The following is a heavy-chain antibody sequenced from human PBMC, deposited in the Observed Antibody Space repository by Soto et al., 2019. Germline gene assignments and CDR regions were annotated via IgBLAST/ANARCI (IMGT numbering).Heavy chain of an antibody. Sequence: SDTLSLTCALHSQAFTGYYWSWIRQPPGKGLEWIGEINHSGSTNYNPSLKSRVTISVDTSKNQFSLKLSSVTAADTAVYYCARGKDAFDIWGQGTMVT. CDR3: ARGKDAFDI. CDR1: SQAFTGYY. V-gene: IGHV4-34*01. CDR2: INHSGST. J-gene: IGHJ3*02.